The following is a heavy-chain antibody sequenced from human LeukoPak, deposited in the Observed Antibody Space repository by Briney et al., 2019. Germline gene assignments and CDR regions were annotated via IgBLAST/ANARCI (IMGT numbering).Heavy chain of an antibody. D-gene: IGHD3-10*01. V-gene: IGHV3-66*01. CDR3: ATQVTTMVRGVIGDY. Sequence: GGSLRLSCAASGFTVSSNYMSWVRQAPGKGLEGVSVIYSGGSTYYADSVKGRFTISRDNSKNTLYLQMNSLRAEDTAVYYCATQVTTMVRGVIGDYWGQGTLVTVSS. CDR1: GFTVSSNY. J-gene: IGHJ4*02. CDR2: IYSGGST.